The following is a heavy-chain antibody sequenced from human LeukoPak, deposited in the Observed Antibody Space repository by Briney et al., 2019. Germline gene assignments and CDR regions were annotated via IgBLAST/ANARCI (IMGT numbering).Heavy chain of an antibody. CDR2: INPSGGST. V-gene: IGHV1-46*01. CDR1: GYTFTGYY. Sequence: ASVKVSCKASGYTFTGYYMHWVRQAPGQGLERMGIINPSGGSTSYAQKFQGRVTMTRDMSTSTVYMELSSLRSEDTAVYYCARDYYDSSGYYFFDYWGQGTLVTVSS. CDR3: ARDYYDSSGYYFFDY. J-gene: IGHJ4*02. D-gene: IGHD3-22*01.